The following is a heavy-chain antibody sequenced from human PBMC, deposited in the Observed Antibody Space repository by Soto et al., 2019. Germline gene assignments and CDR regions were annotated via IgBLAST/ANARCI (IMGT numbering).Heavy chain of an antibody. V-gene: IGHV4-4*07. CDR3: ARDDYYDSNNWFDP. J-gene: IGHJ5*02. CDR2: IYTTGSA. CDR1: GVSIKTYY. Sequence: SETLSLTCAVSGVSIKTYYWSWIRKPAGKGLEWIGRIYTTGSADHNPSLKSRVTMSVDTSKNQVSLKLTSVTAADAGMYYCARDDYYDSNNWFDPWGRGILVTVSS. D-gene: IGHD3-9*01.